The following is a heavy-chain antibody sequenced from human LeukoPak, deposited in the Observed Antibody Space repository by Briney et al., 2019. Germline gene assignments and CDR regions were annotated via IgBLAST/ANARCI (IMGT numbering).Heavy chain of an antibody. Sequence: GGSLRLSCAASGFTFSSYSMNWVRQAPGKGLEWVSSISSSSSYIYYADSVKGRFTISRDNAKNSLYLQMNSLRAEDTAVYFCARERVSRIDYWGQGTLVTVSS. D-gene: IGHD2-8*01. J-gene: IGHJ4*02. V-gene: IGHV3-21*01. CDR2: ISSSSSYI. CDR1: GFTFSSYS. CDR3: ARERVSRIDY.